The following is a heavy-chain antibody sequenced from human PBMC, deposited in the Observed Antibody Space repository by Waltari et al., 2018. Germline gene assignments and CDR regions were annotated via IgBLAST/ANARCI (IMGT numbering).Heavy chain of an antibody. CDR3: ARSDAGDAFDI. V-gene: IGHV4-34*01. Sequence: QVQLQQWGAGLLKPSETLSLTCAVYGGSFSGYYWSWIRQPPGKGLEWIGEINHSGSTNYNPSVKSRVTISVDTSKNQFSLKLSSVTAADTAVYYCARSDAGDAFDIWGQGTMVTVSS. CDR2: INHSGST. CDR1: GGSFSGYY. J-gene: IGHJ3*02.